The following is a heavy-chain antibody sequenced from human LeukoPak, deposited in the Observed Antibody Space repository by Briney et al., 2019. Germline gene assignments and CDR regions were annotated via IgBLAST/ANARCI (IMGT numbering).Heavy chain of an antibody. J-gene: IGHJ4*02. CDR2: ISGSGGST. Sequence: GGSLRLSCAASGFTFSSYAVGWVRQAPGKGLEWVSAISGSGGSTYYADSVKGRFTISRDNSKNTLYLQMNSLRAEDTAVYYCAKLVVVPAASFDYWGQGTLVTVSS. CDR3: AKLVVVPAASFDY. CDR1: GFTFSSYA. V-gene: IGHV3-23*01. D-gene: IGHD2-2*01.